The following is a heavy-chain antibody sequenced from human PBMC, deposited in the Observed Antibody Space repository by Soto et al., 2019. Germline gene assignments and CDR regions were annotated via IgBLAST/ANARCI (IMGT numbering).Heavy chain of an antibody. CDR2: ISWNSGSI. D-gene: IGHD3-22*01. J-gene: IGHJ6*02. V-gene: IGHV3-9*01. Sequence: PGGSLRLSCAASGFTFDDHAMYWFRQAPGKGLEWVSGISWNSGSIGYAETVKGRFTISRDNAKNSLYLQMNSLRAEDTALYYCAKDIXMGSSGRSRYDNYGMDVWGQGTTVTVSS. CDR3: AKDIXMGSSGRSRYDNYGMDV. CDR1: GFTFDDHA.